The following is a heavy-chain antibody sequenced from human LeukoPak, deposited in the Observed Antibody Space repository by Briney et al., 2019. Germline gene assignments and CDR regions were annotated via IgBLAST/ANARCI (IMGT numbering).Heavy chain of an antibody. J-gene: IGHJ4*02. CDR3: AKEEGSGWSYFDY. CDR2: ISWDGGST. D-gene: IGHD6-19*01. CDR1: GFTFDDYT. V-gene: IGHV3-43*01. Sequence: GGSLRLSCAASGFTFDDYTMHWVRQAPGKGLEWVSLISWDGGSTYYVDPVKGRFTISRDNSKNSLYLQMNSLRTEDSALYYCAKEEGSGWSYFDYWGQGTLVTVSS.